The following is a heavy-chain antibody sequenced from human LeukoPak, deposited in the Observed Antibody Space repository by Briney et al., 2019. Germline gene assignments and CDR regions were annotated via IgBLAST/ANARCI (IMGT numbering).Heavy chain of an antibody. D-gene: IGHD2-2*01. CDR3: ARDLIEGRIVPAATDY. CDR1: GGTFSSYA. V-gene: IGHV1-69*01. J-gene: IGHJ4*02. Sequence: SVKVSCKASGGTFSSYAISWVRQAPGQGLEWMGGIIPIFGTANYAQKFQGRVTITADESTSTAYMELSSLRSEDTAVYYCARDLIEGRIVPAATDYWGQGTLVTVSS. CDR2: IIPIFGTA.